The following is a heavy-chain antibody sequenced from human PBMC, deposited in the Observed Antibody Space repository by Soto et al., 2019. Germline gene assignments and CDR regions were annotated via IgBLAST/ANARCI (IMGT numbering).Heavy chain of an antibody. CDR3: ARGLRGSSGWQYKGWFDP. J-gene: IGHJ5*02. CDR1: GGSFSGYY. D-gene: IGHD6-19*01. CDR2: INHSGST. V-gene: IGHV4-34*01. Sequence: SETLSLTCAVYGGSFSGYYWSWIRQPPGKGLEWIGEINHSGSTNYNPSLKSRVTISVDTSKNQFSLKLSSVTAADTAVYYCARGLRGSSGWQYKGWFDPWGQGTLVTVSS.